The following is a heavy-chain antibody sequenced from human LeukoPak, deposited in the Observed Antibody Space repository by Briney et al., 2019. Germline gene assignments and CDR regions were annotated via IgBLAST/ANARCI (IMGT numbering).Heavy chain of an antibody. CDR1: GFTFSSYW. CDR3: ARDGVDQQLVHYFDY. Sequence: GGSLRLSCAASGFTFSSYWMHWVRQAPGKGLVWVSRVNSDGSTTSYADSVKGRFTISRDNSKNTLYLQMNSLRAEDTAVYYCARDGVDQQLVHYFDYWGQGTLVTVSS. V-gene: IGHV3-74*01. CDR2: VNSDGSTT. D-gene: IGHD3-3*01. J-gene: IGHJ4*02.